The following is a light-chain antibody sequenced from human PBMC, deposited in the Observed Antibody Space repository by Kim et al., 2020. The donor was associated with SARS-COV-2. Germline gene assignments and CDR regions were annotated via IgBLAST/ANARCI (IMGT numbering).Light chain of an antibody. J-gene: IGKJ2*01. CDR3: HQYGGTPYT. CDR2: DAS. Sequence: LSPGERVTLSCRASQRISSNYLAWYQQKPGQAPRLLIYDASTRATGIPDRFSGSGSGTDFTLTISRLEPEDFAVYYCHQYGGTPYTFGQGTKLEI. V-gene: IGKV3-20*01. CDR1: QRISSNY.